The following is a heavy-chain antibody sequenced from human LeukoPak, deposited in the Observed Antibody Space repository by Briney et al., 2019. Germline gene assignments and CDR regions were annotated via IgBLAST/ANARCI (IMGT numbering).Heavy chain of an antibody. J-gene: IGHJ6*02. D-gene: IGHD2/OR15-2a*01. V-gene: IGHV4-59*01. CDR3: ARSSTTTKYYYYGMDV. Sequence: SETLSLICTVSGGSISSYYWSWIRQPPGKGLEWIGHIYYSGSTNYNPSLKSRVTISVDTSKNQFSLKLSSVTAADTAVYYCARSSTTTKYYYYGMDVWGQGTTVTVSS. CDR2: IYYSGST. CDR1: GGSISSYY.